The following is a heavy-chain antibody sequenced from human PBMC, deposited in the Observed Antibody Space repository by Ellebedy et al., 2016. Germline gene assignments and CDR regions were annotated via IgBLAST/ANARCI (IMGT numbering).Heavy chain of an antibody. J-gene: IGHJ6*03. CDR3: ARGRPARPGDYYYMDV. D-gene: IGHD6-6*01. V-gene: IGHV1-8*01. Sequence: ASVKVSCXASGYTFTSYDINWVRQATGQGLEWMGWMNPNSGNTGYAQKFQGRVTMTRNTSISTAYMELSSLRSEDTAVYYCARGRPARPGDYYYMDVWGKGTTVTVSS. CDR1: GYTFTSYD. CDR2: MNPNSGNT.